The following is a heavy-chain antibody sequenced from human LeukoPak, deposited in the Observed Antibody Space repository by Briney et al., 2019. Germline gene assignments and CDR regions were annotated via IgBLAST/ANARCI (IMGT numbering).Heavy chain of an antibody. CDR1: GFTVSSNY. CDR2: IYTSGGT. Sequence: GGSLRLSCAGSGFTVSSNYMSWVRQAPGKGLECVSIIYTSGGTYYADSVKGRFTISRDNSKNTLYLQMNSLRAEDTAVYYCARGGGNTRFDYWGQGTLVTVSS. CDR3: ARGGGNTRFDY. V-gene: IGHV3-53*01. D-gene: IGHD3-10*01. J-gene: IGHJ4*02.